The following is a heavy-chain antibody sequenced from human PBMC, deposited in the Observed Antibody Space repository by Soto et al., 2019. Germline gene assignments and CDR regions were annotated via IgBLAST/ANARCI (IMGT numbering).Heavy chain of an antibody. CDR2: ISYSGST. Sequence: QVQLQESGPGLVKPSETLSLTCTVSSGSISSYYWSWIRQPPGKGLERIGFISYSGSTSYNPSLKSRVTISVDTSKNQFSLKLSSVIAADTAVYYCARYSGTYYVYWGQGTLVTVSS. J-gene: IGHJ4*02. CDR1: SGSISSYY. CDR3: ARYSGTYYVY. D-gene: IGHD1-26*01. V-gene: IGHV4-59*01.